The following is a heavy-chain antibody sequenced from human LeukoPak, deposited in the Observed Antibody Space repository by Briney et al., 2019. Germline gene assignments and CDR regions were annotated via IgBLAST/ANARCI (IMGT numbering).Heavy chain of an antibody. CDR2: IYTTGST. V-gene: IGHV4-4*07. CDR1: GGSISSYY. Sequence: SETLPLTCTVSGGSISSYYWTWIRQPAGKGLEWIGRIYTTGSTNYNPSLNSRVTMSVDTSKNQFSLKLSSVTAADTAVYYCARQIAVAGKGGFDYWGQGTLVTVSS. CDR3: ARQIAVAGKGGFDY. J-gene: IGHJ4*02. D-gene: IGHD6-19*01.